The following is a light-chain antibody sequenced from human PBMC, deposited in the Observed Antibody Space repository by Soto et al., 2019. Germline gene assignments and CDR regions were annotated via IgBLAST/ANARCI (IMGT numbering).Light chain of an antibody. J-gene: IGKJ1*01. V-gene: IGKV1-39*01. CDR3: QQSYSTPPWT. CDR1: QSVDRY. CDR2: AAS. Sequence: DIQMTQSPSTLSASVGDRVSITCRASQSVDRYLAWYQQKPGKAPKLLIYAASSLQSGVPSRFSGSGSGTDFTLTISSLQPEDFATYYCQQSYSTPPWTFGQGTKVDIK.